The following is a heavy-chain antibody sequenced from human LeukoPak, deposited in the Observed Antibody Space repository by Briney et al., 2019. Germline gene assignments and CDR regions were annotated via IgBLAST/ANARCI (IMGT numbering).Heavy chain of an antibody. CDR2: LSDNGGSP. CDR3: AKDPETYSSRWFDS. Sequence: GGSLRLSCAASGFTFSNYAMSWVRQAPGKGLEWVSSLSDNGGSPYYADSVKGRFTISRDNSKNTLRLHLNSLRVEDTAVYYCAKDPETYSSRWFDSWGQGTLVTVSS. D-gene: IGHD2-21*01. CDR1: GFTFSNYA. V-gene: IGHV3-23*01. J-gene: IGHJ5*01.